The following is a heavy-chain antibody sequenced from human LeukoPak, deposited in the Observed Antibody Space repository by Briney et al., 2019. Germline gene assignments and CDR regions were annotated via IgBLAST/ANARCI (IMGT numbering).Heavy chain of an antibody. CDR1: DGSMNNDY. D-gene: IGHD3-16*01. Sequence: SETLSLTCSVSDGSMNNDYWTWIRQPPGKGLEWIGYIYFSGSTDYNPSLRSRVTISVDRSKNQFSLKLRSVTAADTAIYYCARHWTNGGNNWFDPWGQGTLVTVSS. CDR3: ARHWTNGGNNWFDP. V-gene: IGHV4-59*08. CDR2: IYFSGST. J-gene: IGHJ5*02.